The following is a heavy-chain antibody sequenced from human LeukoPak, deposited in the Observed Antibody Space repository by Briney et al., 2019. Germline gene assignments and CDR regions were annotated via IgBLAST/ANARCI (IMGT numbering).Heavy chain of an antibody. Sequence: GKSLRLSCAASGFTFSSYWMHWVRQAPGKGLVWVSRINSDGSSTSYADPVKGRFTISRDNAKNTLYLQMNSLRAEDTAVYYCARAHYDFWSGSYFDYWGQGTLVTVSS. CDR1: GFTFSSYW. V-gene: IGHV3-74*01. D-gene: IGHD3-3*01. CDR2: INSDGSST. J-gene: IGHJ4*02. CDR3: ARAHYDFWSGSYFDY.